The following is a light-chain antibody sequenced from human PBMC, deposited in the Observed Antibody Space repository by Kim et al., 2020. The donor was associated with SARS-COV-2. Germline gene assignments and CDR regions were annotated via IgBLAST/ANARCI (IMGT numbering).Light chain of an antibody. CDR3: QQYKSYPIT. J-gene: IGKJ5*01. Sequence: IRITQSPSSLSASTGDRVTITCRASQCISSNLAWFQQKPGKAPKSLIYGASTLQSGVPSKFSGSASGTDFTLTISSLQPEDFATYYCQQYKSYPITFGQGTRLEIK. V-gene: IGKV1-16*02. CDR1: QCISSN. CDR2: GAS.